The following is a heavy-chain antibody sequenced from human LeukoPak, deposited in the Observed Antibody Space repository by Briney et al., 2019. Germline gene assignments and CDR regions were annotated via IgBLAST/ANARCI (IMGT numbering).Heavy chain of an antibody. Sequence: GGSLRLSCAASGFTFSSYDMHWVRQATGKGLEWVSAIGTAGDTYYPGSVKGRFTISRENAKNSLYLQMDSLRAEDTAVYYCARALVGTGLDYWGQGTLVTVSS. J-gene: IGHJ4*02. CDR3: ARALVGTGLDY. V-gene: IGHV3-13*01. CDR2: IGTAGDT. D-gene: IGHD3/OR15-3a*01. CDR1: GFTFSSYD.